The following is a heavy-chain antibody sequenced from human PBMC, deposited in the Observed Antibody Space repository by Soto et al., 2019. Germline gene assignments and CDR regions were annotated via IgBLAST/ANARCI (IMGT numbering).Heavy chain of an antibody. J-gene: IGHJ3*02. CDR2: ISAYNGNT. D-gene: IGHD1-26*01. V-gene: IGHV1-18*01. CDR1: GYTFTSSG. Sequence: VKVSCKASGYTFTSSGISWVRQAPGQGLEWMGWISAYNGNTNYAQKLQGRVTMTTDTSTSTAYMELRSLRSDDTAVYYCARDSGSYYSAGAFDIWGQGTMVTVSS. CDR3: ARDSGSYYSAGAFDI.